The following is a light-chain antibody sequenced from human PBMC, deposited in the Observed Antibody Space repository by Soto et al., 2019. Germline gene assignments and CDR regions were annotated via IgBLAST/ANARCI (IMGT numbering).Light chain of an antibody. V-gene: IGKV4-1*01. J-gene: IGKJ1*01. CDR2: WAS. Sequence: DIVMTQSPDSLAVSLGERATINCKASQSVLYSSNNKNYLAWYRQKPGQPPNLLIYWASTRESGVPDRFSGSGSGTDFTLTISSLQAEDVAVYYFQQYYSTPRTFGQGTKVEIK. CDR3: QQYYSTPRT. CDR1: QSVLYSSNNKNY.